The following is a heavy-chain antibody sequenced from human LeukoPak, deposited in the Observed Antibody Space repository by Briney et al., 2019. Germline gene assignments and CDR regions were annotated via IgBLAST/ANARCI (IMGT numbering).Heavy chain of an antibody. CDR3: ARGGGLDV. V-gene: IGHV3-7*03. CDR2: INHNGNVN. J-gene: IGHJ6*02. Sequence: GGSLRLSCAASGFTFSIYWMNWARQAPGKGLEWVASINHNGNVNYYVDSVKGRFTISRDNAKNSLYLQMSNLRAEDTAVYFCARGGGLDVWGQGATVTVSS. D-gene: IGHD3-16*01. CDR1: GFTFSIYW.